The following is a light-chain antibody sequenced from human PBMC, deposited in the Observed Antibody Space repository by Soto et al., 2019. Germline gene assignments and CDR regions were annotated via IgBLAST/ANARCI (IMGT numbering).Light chain of an antibody. Sequence: QSVLTQPASVSGSPGQSITISCTGTSSDVGSYNLVSWYQQHPGKAPKLMIYEGNKRPSGVSNRFSGSKSANTASLTISGLQTEDEADYYCCAYAGTNTVVFGTGTKLTVL. J-gene: IGLJ1*01. CDR2: EGN. CDR1: SSDVGSYNL. CDR3: CAYAGTNTVV. V-gene: IGLV2-23*01.